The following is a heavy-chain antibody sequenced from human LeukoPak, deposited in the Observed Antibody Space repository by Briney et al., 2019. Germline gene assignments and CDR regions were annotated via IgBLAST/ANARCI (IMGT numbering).Heavy chain of an antibody. CDR2: IRSKIDSGTT. J-gene: IGHJ5*02. Sequence: GGSLRLSCAASRFTFSNFWMAWVRQAPGKGLEWVGRIRSKIDSGTTEYAAPVKGRFTISRDDSKNTLYLQMNSLKIEDTALYYCTTDLPPWGQGTLVTVSS. CDR1: RFTFSNFW. V-gene: IGHV3-15*01. CDR3: TTDLPP.